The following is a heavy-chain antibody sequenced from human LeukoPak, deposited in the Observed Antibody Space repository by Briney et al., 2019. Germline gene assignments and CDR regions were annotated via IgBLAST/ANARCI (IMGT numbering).Heavy chain of an antibody. Sequence: PSETLSLTCAVSGVSFNDYYWSWVRQTPGKGLEWIGEINHSGYTNDSPSLKSRVTLSIDTSRKQFSLNVRSVTVADTGIYYCTRMTTGHDYWGQGTLVTVPS. CDR1: GVSFNDYY. CDR3: TRMTTGHDY. V-gene: IGHV4-34*01. D-gene: IGHD4-17*01. CDR2: INHSGYT. J-gene: IGHJ4*02.